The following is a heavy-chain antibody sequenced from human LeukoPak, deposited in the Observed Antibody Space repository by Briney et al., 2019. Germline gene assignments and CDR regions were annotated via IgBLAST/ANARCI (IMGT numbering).Heavy chain of an antibody. D-gene: IGHD3-22*01. Sequence: SETLSLTCTVSGGSISSSSYYWGWIRQPPGKGLEWIGSIYYSGSTYYNPSLKSRVTISVDTSKNQFSLKLSSVTAADTAVYYCARVGNYYDSSGYYFSPDAFDIWGQGTMVTVSS. J-gene: IGHJ3*02. CDR1: GGSISSSSYY. CDR3: ARVGNYYDSSGYYFSPDAFDI. CDR2: IYYSGST. V-gene: IGHV4-39*07.